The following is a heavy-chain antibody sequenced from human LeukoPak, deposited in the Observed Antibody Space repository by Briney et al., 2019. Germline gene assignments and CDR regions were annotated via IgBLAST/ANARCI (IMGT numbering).Heavy chain of an antibody. Sequence: SETLSLTCTVSGGSISSYYWSWIRQPPGKGLEWIGYIYYSGSTNYNPSLKSRVTISVDTSKNQFSLKLSSVTAADTAVYYCARIAVAGTQAFDIWGQGTMVTVSS. CDR1: GGSISSYY. CDR2: IYYSGST. J-gene: IGHJ3*02. V-gene: IGHV4-59*12. CDR3: ARIAVAGTQAFDI. D-gene: IGHD6-19*01.